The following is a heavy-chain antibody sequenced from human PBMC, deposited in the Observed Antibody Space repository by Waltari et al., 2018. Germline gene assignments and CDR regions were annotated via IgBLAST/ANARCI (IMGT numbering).Heavy chain of an antibody. CDR2: NYWNDDK. J-gene: IGHJ5*02. V-gene: IGHV2-5*01. Sequence: QITLKESGPTLVKPRQTLTLTCTFSGFSLSTSGVGVGWILQPPGKALEWLALNYWNDDKRYSPSLKSRLTITKDTSKNQVVLTMTNMDPVDTATYYCAHRRTRGGGTWFGELSSLDPWGQGTLVTVSS. CDR1: GFSLSTSGVG. CDR3: AHRRTRGGGTWFGELSSLDP. D-gene: IGHD3-10*01.